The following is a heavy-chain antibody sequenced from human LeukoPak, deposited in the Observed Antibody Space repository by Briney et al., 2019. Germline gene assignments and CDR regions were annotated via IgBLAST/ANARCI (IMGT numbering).Heavy chain of an antibody. D-gene: IGHD4-17*01. V-gene: IGHV3-48*01. CDR2: ISSSSSTI. J-gene: IGHJ4*02. Sequence: GGSLRLSCAVSGLTFSIYGMHWVRQAPGKGLEWVSYISSSSSTIYYADSVKGRFTTSRDNAKNSLYLQMNSLRAEDTAVYYCARETTVTTIDYWGQGTLVTVSS. CDR3: ARETTVTTIDY. CDR1: GLTFSIYG.